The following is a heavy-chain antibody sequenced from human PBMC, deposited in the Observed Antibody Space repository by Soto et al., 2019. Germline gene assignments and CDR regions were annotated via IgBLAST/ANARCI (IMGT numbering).Heavy chain of an antibody. CDR3: AKVGIGMFSHKHHFDH. V-gene: IGHV3-23*01. CDR1: GFTFSSFG. D-gene: IGHD2-2*03. CDR2: ISGSGDSS. Sequence: GGSLRLSCTASGFTFSSFGMAWVRQAPGEGLEWVSAISGSGDSSYYADSVKDRFTISRDNPTNTLYLQMNNLRAEDTAVYYCAKVGIGMFSHKHHFDHWGQGTQVTVSS. J-gene: IGHJ4*02.